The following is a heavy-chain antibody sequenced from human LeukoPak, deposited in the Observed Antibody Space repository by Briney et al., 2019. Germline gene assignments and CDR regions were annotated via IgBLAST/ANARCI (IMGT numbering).Heavy chain of an antibody. V-gene: IGHV4-39*07. CDR2: IYYSGST. J-gene: IGHJ3*02. Sequence: SETLSLTCTVSGGSISSSSYYWGWIRQPPGKGLEWIGSIYYSGSTYYNPSLKSRVTISVDTSKNQFSLKLSSVTAADTAVYYCARGRELLDAFDIWGQGTMVTVSS. D-gene: IGHD1-26*01. CDR1: GGSISSSSYY. CDR3: ARGRELLDAFDI.